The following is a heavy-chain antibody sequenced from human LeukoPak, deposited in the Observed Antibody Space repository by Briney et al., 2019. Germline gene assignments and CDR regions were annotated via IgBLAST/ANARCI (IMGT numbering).Heavy chain of an antibody. J-gene: IGHJ4*02. V-gene: IGHV3-23*01. D-gene: IGHD6-13*01. Sequence: GGSLRLSCAASGFTFSGYWMSWVRQAPGKGLEWVSTISMSGARTYYADSVKGRFTISRDNSKNTLYLQMNSLRPDDTAVYYCAKDLSAGHFDYWGQGSLVTVSS. CDR2: ISMSGART. CDR1: GFTFSGYW. CDR3: AKDLSAGHFDY.